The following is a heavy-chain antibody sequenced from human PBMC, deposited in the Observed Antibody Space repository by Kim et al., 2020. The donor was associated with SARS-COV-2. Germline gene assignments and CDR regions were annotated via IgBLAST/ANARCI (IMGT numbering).Heavy chain of an antibody. D-gene: IGHD6-19*01. Sequence: SETLSLTCSVSGGSITSGDYYWSWIRQHPGKGLEWIGYIYHTGTNYHNLSLTRRLSMSVDTSNNQFSLRLTSVNAADTAVYYCARGGRGSDWWNFDLWGRGALVTVSS. V-gene: IGHV4-31*02. CDR3: ARGGRGSDWWNFDL. CDR1: GGSITSGDYY. J-gene: IGHJ2*01. CDR2: IYHTGTN.